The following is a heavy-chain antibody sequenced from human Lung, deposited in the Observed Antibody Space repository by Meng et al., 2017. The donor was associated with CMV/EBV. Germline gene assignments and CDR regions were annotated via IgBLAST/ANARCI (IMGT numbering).Heavy chain of an antibody. CDR2: ISSSSSSI. D-gene: IGHD2-2*02. J-gene: IGHJ4*02. CDR3: ARDAGEGIVVVPAAISDY. V-gene: IGHV3-48*04. Sequence: GESXKISXAASGFTFNSYRMNWLRQAPGKGLEWVSYISSSSSSIYYTDSVKGRFTISRDNAKNSLYLEMNSLRVDDTGVYFCARDAGEGIVVVPAAISDYWGQGXQVTVSS. CDR1: GFTFNSYR.